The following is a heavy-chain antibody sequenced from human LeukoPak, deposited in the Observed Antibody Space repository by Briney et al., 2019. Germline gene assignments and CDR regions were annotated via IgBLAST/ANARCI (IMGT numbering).Heavy chain of an antibody. CDR2: ISSSSSYI. CDR3: AKSYSSSWSREYYYMDV. D-gene: IGHD6-13*01. J-gene: IGHJ6*03. V-gene: IGHV3-21*01. Sequence: GGSLRLSCAASGFTFSSYSMNWVRQAPGKGLEWVSSISSSSSYIYYADSVKGRFTISRDNAKNSLYLQMNSLRAEDTAVYYCAKSYSSSWSREYYYMDVWGKGTTVTASS. CDR1: GFTFSSYS.